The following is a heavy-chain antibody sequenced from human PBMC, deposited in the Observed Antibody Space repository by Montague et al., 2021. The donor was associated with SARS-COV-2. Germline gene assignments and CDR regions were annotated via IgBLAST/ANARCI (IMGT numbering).Heavy chain of an antibody. D-gene: IGHD3-9*01. CDR1: GFTFSSYS. J-gene: IGHJ4*02. CDR2: ISGTGKYI. Sequence: SLRLSCAGSGFTFSSYSMNWVRQAPGKGLEWVSSISGTGKYIFYADSVKGRFTISRDNAKNSLYLQMNSLRAEDTAVYYCARGDLDILTGYYPLFDYWGQGTLVTVSS. CDR3: ARGDLDILTGYYPLFDY. V-gene: IGHV3-21*01.